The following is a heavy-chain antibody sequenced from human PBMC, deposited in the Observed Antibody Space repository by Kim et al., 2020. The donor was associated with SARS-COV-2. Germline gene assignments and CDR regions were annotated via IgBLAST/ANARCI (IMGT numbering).Heavy chain of an antibody. D-gene: IGHD5-18*01. CDR3: ARVDTAMVTNWFDP. V-gene: IGHV4-39*01. Sequence: SETLSLTCTVSGGSISSSSYYWGWIRQPPGKGLEWIGSIYYSGSTYYNPSLKSRVTISVDTSKNQFSLKLSSVTAADTAVYYCARVDTAMVTNWFDPWGQGTLVTVSS. J-gene: IGHJ5*02. CDR1: GGSISSSSYY. CDR2: IYYSGST.